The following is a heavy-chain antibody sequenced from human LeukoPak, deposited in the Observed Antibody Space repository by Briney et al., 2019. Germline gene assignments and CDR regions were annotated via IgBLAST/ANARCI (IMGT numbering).Heavy chain of an antibody. CDR2: IIPIFGTA. CDR1: GGTFSSYA. J-gene: IGHJ3*02. V-gene: IGHV1-69*13. CDR3: ARGGDYGDYVGHAFDI. Sequence: ASVKVSCKASGGTFSSYAISWVRQAPGQGLEWMGGIIPIFGTANYAQKFQGRVTITADESTSTAYMELSSLRSEDTAVYCCARGGDYGDYVGHAFDIWGQGTMVTVSS. D-gene: IGHD4-17*01.